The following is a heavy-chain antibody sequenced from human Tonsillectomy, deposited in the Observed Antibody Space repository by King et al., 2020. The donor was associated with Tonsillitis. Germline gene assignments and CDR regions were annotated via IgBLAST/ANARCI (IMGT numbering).Heavy chain of an antibody. J-gene: IGHJ4*02. D-gene: IGHD3-10*01. CDR3: AKEVLLWFGELPYYFDY. CDR1: GFTFSSYA. CDR2: IYNGGSST. V-gene: IGHV3-23*03. Sequence: VQLVESGGGLVQPGGSLRLSCAASGFTFSSYAMSWVRQAPGKGLEWVSVIYNGGSSTYYADSVKGRFTISRDNSKNTLYLQMNSLRAEDTAVYYCAKEVLLWFGELPYYFDYWGQGTLVTVSS.